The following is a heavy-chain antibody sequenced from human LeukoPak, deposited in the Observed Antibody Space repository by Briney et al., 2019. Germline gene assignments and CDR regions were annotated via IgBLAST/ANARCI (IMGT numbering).Heavy chain of an antibody. CDR2: IYYGGST. V-gene: IGHV4-59*01. Sequence: PSETLSLTCSVSGDSIVSYYWTWIRQSPGKGLERIGYIYYGGSTNYSTSLKSRVSISVDTSNIQFSLQLRSVSAADTAIYYCARGRARDGSYPWFDSWGQGTLVTVSS. D-gene: IGHD3-16*02. J-gene: IGHJ5*01. CDR3: ARGRARDGSYPWFDS. CDR1: GDSIVSYY.